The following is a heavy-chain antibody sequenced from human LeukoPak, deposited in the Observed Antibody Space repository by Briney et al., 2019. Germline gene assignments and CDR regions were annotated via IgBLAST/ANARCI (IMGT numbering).Heavy chain of an antibody. CDR2: ISDGGGDT. V-gene: IGHV3-23*01. J-gene: IGHJ4*02. CDR3: AKALYGDYGRFDY. CDR1: GFTFSTYA. Sequence: GGSLRLSCAASGFTFSTYAMSWVRQAPGKGLDWVSTISDGGGDTHYADSVKGRFTISRDNSKNTLYLQMNSLRAEDTAVYYCAKALYGDYGRFDYWGQGTLVTVSS. D-gene: IGHD4-17*01.